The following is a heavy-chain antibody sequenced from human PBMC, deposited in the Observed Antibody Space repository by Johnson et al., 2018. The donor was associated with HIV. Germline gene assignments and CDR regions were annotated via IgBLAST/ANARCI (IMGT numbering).Heavy chain of an antibody. J-gene: IGHJ3*02. Sequence: QVQVVESGGGVVRPGGSLRLSCAASGFTFDDYGMSWVRQAPGKGLEWVAVISYDGSNKYYADSVKGRFTISRDNSKNTLYLQMNSLRAGDTAVYYCARDQATGAFDIWGQGTMVTVSS. CDR1: GFTFDDYG. CDR2: ISYDGSNK. CDR3: ARDQATGAFDI. V-gene: IGHV3-30*03. D-gene: IGHD1-26*01.